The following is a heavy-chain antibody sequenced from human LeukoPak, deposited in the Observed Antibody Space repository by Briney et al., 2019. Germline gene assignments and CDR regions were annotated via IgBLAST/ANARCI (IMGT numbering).Heavy chain of an antibody. J-gene: IGHJ4*02. V-gene: IGHV3-48*03. CDR2: ISSSGSTI. Sequence: GGSLRLSCAASGFTISSYEMNWVRQAPGKGLEWVSYISSSGSTIYYADSVKGRFTISRDNAKNSLYLQMNSLRAEDTAVYYCARDTLGPYYYGSGSYPWGQGTLVTVSS. D-gene: IGHD3-10*01. CDR3: ARDTLGPYYYGSGSYP. CDR1: GFTISSYE.